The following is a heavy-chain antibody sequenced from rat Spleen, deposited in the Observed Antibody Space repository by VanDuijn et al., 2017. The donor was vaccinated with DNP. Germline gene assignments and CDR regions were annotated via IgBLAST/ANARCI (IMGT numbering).Heavy chain of an antibody. D-gene: IGHD5-1*01. CDR3: VTRGTGSDNWFAY. CDR1: GLNFADYW. V-gene: IGHV4-2*01. CDR2: INEDSRII. J-gene: IGHJ3*01. Sequence: EVKLVESGGGLVQPGRSLNLSCATSGLNFADYWMGWVRQAPGKGLEWIGEINEDSRIINYLPYLKDRFTISRDNAQNSRYLQMTNLGSEDTAIYYCVTRGTGSDNWFAYWGQGTLVTVSS.